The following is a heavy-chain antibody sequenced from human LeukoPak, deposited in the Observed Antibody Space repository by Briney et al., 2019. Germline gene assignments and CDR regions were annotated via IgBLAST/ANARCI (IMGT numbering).Heavy chain of an antibody. Sequence: GGSRRLSCAAPGFTFSSYEMNWVRQPPGKGREWASYFSSSGSTIYYADSVKGRFTISRDNAKNSLYLQMNSLRAEDTAVYYCARGSGWYGVDYWGQGTLVTVSS. CDR2: FSSSGSTI. V-gene: IGHV3-48*03. J-gene: IGHJ4*02. CDR3: ARGSGWYGVDY. D-gene: IGHD6-19*01. CDR1: GFTFSSYE.